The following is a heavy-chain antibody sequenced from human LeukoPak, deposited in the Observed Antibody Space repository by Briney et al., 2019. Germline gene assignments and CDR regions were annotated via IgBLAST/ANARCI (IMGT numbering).Heavy chain of an antibody. J-gene: IGHJ4*02. Sequence: GGSLRLSCAASGFTFSSYAMSWVRQAPGKGLEWVSAISGSGGSTYYADSVKGRFTISRDNSKNTLYLQMNSLRAEDTAVYYCAKGPTNYDFWIGSSYWGQGTLVTVSS. CDR1: GFTFSSYA. V-gene: IGHV3-23*01. CDR2: ISGSGGST. CDR3: AKGPTNYDFWIGSSY. D-gene: IGHD3-3*01.